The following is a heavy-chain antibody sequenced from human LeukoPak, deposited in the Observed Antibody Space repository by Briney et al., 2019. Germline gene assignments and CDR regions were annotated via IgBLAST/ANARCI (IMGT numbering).Heavy chain of an antibody. Sequence: GGSLRLSCAASGFTFSSYGMHWVRQAPGKGLEWVAFIRYDGSNKYYADSVKGRFTISRDNSKNTLYLQMNSLRAEDTAVYYCARARPYYGGNRDPYYYFDYWGQGTLVTVSS. J-gene: IGHJ4*02. D-gene: IGHD4-23*01. CDR1: GFTFSSYG. CDR2: IRYDGSNK. V-gene: IGHV3-30*02. CDR3: ARARPYYGGNRDPYYYFDY.